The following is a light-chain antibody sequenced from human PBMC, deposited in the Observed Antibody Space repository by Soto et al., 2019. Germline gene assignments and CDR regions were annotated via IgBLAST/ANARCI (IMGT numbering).Light chain of an antibody. J-gene: IGLJ1*01. CDR2: RND. Sequence: QSVLTQPSSVSGTPGQGVTISCSGSISNIGNNYVYWFQQLPGTAPKVLSNRNDQRPSGVPDRFSASKSGTSASLAISGLRSEDEADYYCAAWDDTVRSYVFGTGTKVSV. CDR1: ISNIGNNY. V-gene: IGLV1-47*01. CDR3: AAWDDTVRSYV.